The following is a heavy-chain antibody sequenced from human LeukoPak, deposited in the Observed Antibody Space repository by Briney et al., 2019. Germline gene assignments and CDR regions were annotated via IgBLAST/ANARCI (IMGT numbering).Heavy chain of an antibody. J-gene: IGHJ3*02. CDR2: MSYSGST. CDR3: ARETYCSSITCYNVVDAFDI. V-gene: IGHV4-59*01. CDR1: GGSISSYY. D-gene: IGHD2-2*02. Sequence: SETLSLTCSVSGGSISSYYCTWIRQTPGKGLEWIGYMSYSGSTNYNPSLKSRVTISVDTSKNQFSLKLSSVTAADTAVYYCARETYCSSITCYNVVDAFDIWGQGTMVTVSS.